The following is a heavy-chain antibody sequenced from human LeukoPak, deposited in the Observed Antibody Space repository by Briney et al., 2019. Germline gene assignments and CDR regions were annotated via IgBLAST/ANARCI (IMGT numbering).Heavy chain of an antibody. CDR2: MNPNSGGT. J-gene: IGHJ6*02. CDR3: ARWDPDYYGSGSSYYYFGLDV. V-gene: IGHV1-2*02. D-gene: IGHD3-10*01. Sequence: ASAKVSCKTSGYTFTSYYIHWVRQAPGQGLEWMGWMNPNSGGTNYAPKFQGRVTMTRDTSISTAYMGLSSLRSDDTAVYYCARWDPDYYGSGSSYYYFGLDVWGQGTTVTVSS. CDR1: GYTFTSYY.